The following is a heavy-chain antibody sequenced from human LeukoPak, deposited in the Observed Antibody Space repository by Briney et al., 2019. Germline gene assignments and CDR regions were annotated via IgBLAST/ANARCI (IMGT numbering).Heavy chain of an antibody. CDR1: GGSISSYY. J-gene: IGHJ4*02. V-gene: IGHV4-59*12. CDR3: ARDRWELLTGPFDY. Sequence: SETLSLTCTVSGGSISSYYWSWIRQPPGKGLEWIGYIYYSGSTNYNPSLKSRVTISGDTSKNQFSLKLRSVTAADTAVYYCARDRWELLTGPFDYWGQGTLVTVSS. CDR2: IYYSGST. D-gene: IGHD1-26*01.